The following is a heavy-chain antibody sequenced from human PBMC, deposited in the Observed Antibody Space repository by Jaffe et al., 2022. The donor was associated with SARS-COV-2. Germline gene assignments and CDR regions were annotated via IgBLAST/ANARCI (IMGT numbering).Heavy chain of an antibody. CDR3: ARDSLRWTLDI. D-gene: IGHD5-12*01. V-gene: IGHV1-46*04. CDR2: IKPSGDGT. CDR1: GYTFTGHS. Sequence: QVQVVQSGAEVKKTGASVKVSCKASGYTFTGHSVHWVRQAPGQGLEWMGIIKPSGDGTSYAQKLQGRVTMTRDTSTNTVYMELNSLRSEDTAVYYCARDSLRWTLDIWGQGTMVTVSS. J-gene: IGHJ3*02.